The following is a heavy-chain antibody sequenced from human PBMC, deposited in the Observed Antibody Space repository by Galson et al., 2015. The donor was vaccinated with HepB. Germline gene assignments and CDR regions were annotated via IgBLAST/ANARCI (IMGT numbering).Heavy chain of an antibody. J-gene: IGHJ4*02. D-gene: IGHD6-19*01. CDR2: INPSGGST. Sequence: SVKVSCKASGYTFSGYYIHWVRQAPGQGLEWMGIINPSGGSTSYAQKFQGRVTMTRDTSTSTVYMELSSLRSEDTAVYYCARDAGKQWLFYWGQGTLVTVSS. CDR1: GYTFSGYY. V-gene: IGHV1-46*01. CDR3: ARDAGKQWLFY.